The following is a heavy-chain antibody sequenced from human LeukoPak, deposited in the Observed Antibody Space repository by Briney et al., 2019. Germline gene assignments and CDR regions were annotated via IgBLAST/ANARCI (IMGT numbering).Heavy chain of an antibody. J-gene: IGHJ4*02. CDR1: GGSLSGYH. Sequence: PSETLSLTCAVYGGSLSGYHWSWIRQPPGKGLEWIGEINHSGSTNYNPSLKSPVTISVDTSKNQFSLNLSFVTAADTAVYYCARARRTWAGNCYFDFWGQGTLVTVSS. CDR2: INHSGST. CDR3: ARARRTWAGNCYFDF. V-gene: IGHV4-34*01. D-gene: IGHD3-10*01.